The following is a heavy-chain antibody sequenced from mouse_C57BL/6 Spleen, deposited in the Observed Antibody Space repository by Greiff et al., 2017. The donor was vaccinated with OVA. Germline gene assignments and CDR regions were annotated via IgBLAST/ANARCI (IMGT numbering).Heavy chain of an antibody. J-gene: IGHJ4*01. Sequence: EVQLVESEGGLVQPGSSMKLSCTASGFTFSDSYMAWVRQVPEKGLEWVANINYDGSSTYYLDSLKCRFIISRDNAKNSHYLQMSSLKSEDTATYYCARDRWYYGSSRYYYAIDYWGQGTSVTVSS. V-gene: IGHV5-16*01. CDR1: GFTFSDSY. CDR2: INYDGSST. D-gene: IGHD1-1*01. CDR3: ARDRWYYGSSRYYYAIDY.